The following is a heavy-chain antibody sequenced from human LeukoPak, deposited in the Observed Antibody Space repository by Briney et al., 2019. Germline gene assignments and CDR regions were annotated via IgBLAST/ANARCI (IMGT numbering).Heavy chain of an antibody. CDR3: ARDCCGSSHYYYYYMDV. CDR1: GFTFSSYE. V-gene: IGHV3-48*03. CDR2: ISSSVSTI. D-gene: IGHD6-13*01. J-gene: IGHJ6*03. Sequence: TGGSLRLSCAASGFTFSSYEMNWVRQAPGKGLEWVSYISSSVSTIHYADSVKGRFTISRDNAKNSLYLQMNSLRAEDTALYYCARDCCGSSHYYYYYMDVWGKGTTVTVSS.